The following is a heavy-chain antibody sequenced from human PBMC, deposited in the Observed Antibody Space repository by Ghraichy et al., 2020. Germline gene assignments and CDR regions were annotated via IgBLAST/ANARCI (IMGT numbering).Heavy chain of an antibody. CDR2: IYYSGST. V-gene: IGHV4-39*01. J-gene: IGHJ6*02. CDR1: GGSISSSSYY. D-gene: IGHD3-3*01. CDR3: ARGYDFWSGYYYYYYYGMDV. Sequence: SETLSLTCTVSGGSISSSSYYWGWIRQPPGKGLEWIGSIYYSGSTYYNPSLKSRVTISVDTSKNQFSLKLSSVTAADTAVYYCARGYDFWSGYYYYYYYGMDVWGQGTTVTVSS.